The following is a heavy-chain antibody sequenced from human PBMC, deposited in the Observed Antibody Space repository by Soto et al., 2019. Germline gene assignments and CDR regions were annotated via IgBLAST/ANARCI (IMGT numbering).Heavy chain of an antibody. V-gene: IGHV1-18*01. CDR1: GYTFTSYG. CDR3: ARWLQLRPLDY. J-gene: IGHJ4*02. Sequence: ASVKVSCKASGYTFTSYGICWVRQAPGQGPEYMGWITVYNGNANYGQKFQDRVTMTIDTSTTTAYMELRNLIPADTAVYYCARWLQLRPLDYWGQGTLVTVSS. CDR2: ITVYNGNA. D-gene: IGHD5-12*01.